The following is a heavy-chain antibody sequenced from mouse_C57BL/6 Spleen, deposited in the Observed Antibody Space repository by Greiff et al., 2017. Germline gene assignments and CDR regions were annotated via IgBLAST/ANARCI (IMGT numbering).Heavy chain of an antibody. D-gene: IGHD1-1*01. CDR2: IYPRSGNT. V-gene: IGHV1-81*01. Sequence: VKLMESGAELARPGASVKLSCKASGYTFTSYGISWVKQRTGQGLEWIGEIYPRSGNTYYNEKFKGKATLTADKSSSTAYMELRSLTSEDSAVYFCARCLTTVPFDYWGQGTTLTVSS. CDR1: GYTFTSYG. J-gene: IGHJ2*01. CDR3: ARCLTTVPFDY.